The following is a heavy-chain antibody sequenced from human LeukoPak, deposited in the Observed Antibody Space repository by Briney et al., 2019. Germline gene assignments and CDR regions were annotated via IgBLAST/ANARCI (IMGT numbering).Heavy chain of an antibody. Sequence: LETLSLTCAVSGYSISSGYYWGWIRQPPGKGLEWIGSIYHSGSTYYNPSLKSRVTISVDTSKNQFSLKLSSVTAADTAVYYCARVRSSGWALPTYWGQGTLVTVSS. D-gene: IGHD6-19*01. V-gene: IGHV4-38-2*01. J-gene: IGHJ4*02. CDR1: GYSISSGYY. CDR2: IYHSGST. CDR3: ARVRSSGWALPTY.